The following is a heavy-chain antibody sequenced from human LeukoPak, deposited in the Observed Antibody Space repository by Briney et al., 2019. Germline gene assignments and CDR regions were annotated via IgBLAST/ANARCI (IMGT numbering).Heavy chain of an antibody. J-gene: IGHJ4*02. CDR1: GGSFSGYY. D-gene: IGHD2-15*01. CDR3: ASRVAATLYFDY. Sequence: PSETLSLTCAVYGGSFSGYYWSWIRQPPGKGLEWIGYIYYSGSTYYNPSLKSRVTISVDTSKNQFSLKLSSVTAADTAVYYCASRVAATLYFDYWGQGTLVTVSS. V-gene: IGHV4-34*09. CDR2: IYYSGST.